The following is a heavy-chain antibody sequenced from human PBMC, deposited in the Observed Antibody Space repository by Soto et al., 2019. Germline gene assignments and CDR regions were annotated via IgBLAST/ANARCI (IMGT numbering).Heavy chain of an antibody. CDR3: AKGQGVAAAGRVYYYYYYGMDV. J-gene: IGHJ6*02. D-gene: IGHD6-13*01. CDR1: GGTFSSYA. Sequence: SVKVSCKATGGTFSSYAISWVRQAPGRGLEWMGGIIPSLGTANYAQKFQGRVTITADESTSTAYKELSSLRTEDTAVYYWAKGQGVAAAGRVYYYYYYGMDVWRQGTTVTVSS. V-gene: IGHV1-69*13. CDR2: IIPSLGTA.